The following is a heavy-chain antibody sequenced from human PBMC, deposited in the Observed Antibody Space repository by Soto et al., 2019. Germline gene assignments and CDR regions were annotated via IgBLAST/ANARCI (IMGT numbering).Heavy chain of an antibody. CDR2: LYNGGSS. V-gene: IGHV4-39*01. Sequence: PSETLSLTCTLSGDSVSSSNYYWGWIRQPPGKGIERIGSLYNGGSSCYHPSPKSRVTIYVDTSKNQFSLELSSVTAADTAVCYCARLPLSRRDLDHGGQRTLVTVSS. D-gene: IGHD3-10*01. CDR1: GDSVSSSNYY. J-gene: IGHJ4*02. CDR3: ARLPLSRRDLDH.